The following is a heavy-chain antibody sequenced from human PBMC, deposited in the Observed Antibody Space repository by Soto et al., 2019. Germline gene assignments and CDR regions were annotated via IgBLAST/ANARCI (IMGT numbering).Heavy chain of an antibody. J-gene: IGHJ4*02. Sequence: GETLKISRKGSGYSFTSYWIGWVRQMPGKGLEWMGTIYPGDSDTRYSPSFQGQVTISADKSISTAYLQWSSLKASDTAMYYCARFQNGIQLWYGDYWGQGTLVTVSS. V-gene: IGHV5-51*01. D-gene: IGHD5-18*01. CDR3: ARFQNGIQLWYGDY. CDR1: GYSFTSYW. CDR2: IYPGDSDT.